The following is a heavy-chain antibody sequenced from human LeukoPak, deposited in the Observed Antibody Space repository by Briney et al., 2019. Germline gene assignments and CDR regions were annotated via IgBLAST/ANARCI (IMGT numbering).Heavy chain of an antibody. CDR3: ARDGRGVWSGYYGDSGSWFDP. J-gene: IGHJ5*02. Sequence: NPSETLSLTCTVSGDSISSSIYYWGWIRQPRGRGLEWIGSMHYSGSTYYKPSLKSRVTISIDTSNNHFSLKLSSVTAADTAVYYCARDGRGVWSGYYGDSGSWFDPWGQGTLVTVSS. CDR2: MHYSGST. D-gene: IGHD3-3*01. CDR1: GDSISSSIYY. V-gene: IGHV4-39*07.